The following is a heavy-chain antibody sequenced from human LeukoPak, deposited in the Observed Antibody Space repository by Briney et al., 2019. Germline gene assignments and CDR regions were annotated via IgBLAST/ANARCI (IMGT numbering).Heavy chain of an antibody. V-gene: IGHV3-48*01. Sequence: GGSLRLSCAASGFTFSSYSMNWVRQAPGKGLEWVSYISSSSTIYYADSVKGRFTISRDNAKNSLYMKMNSLRAEDTAVYYCARDMYYDFWSGSTNFDYWGQGTLVTVSS. CDR3: ARDMYYDFWSGSTNFDY. CDR1: GFTFSSYS. D-gene: IGHD3-3*01. J-gene: IGHJ4*02. CDR2: ISSSSTI.